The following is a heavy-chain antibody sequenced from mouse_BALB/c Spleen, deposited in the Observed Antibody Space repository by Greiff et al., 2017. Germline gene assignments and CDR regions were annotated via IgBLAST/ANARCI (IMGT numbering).Heavy chain of an antibody. V-gene: IGHV2-2*02. CDR2: IWSGGST. Sequence: QVQLKESGPGLVQPSQSLSITCTVSGFSLTSYGVHWVRQSPGKGLEWLGVIWSGGSTDYNAAFISRLSISKDNSKSQVFFKMNSLQANDTAIYYCASNRDEDGGFAYWGQGTLVTVSA. CDR1: GFSLTSYG. CDR3: ASNRDEDGGFAY. J-gene: IGHJ3*01. D-gene: IGHD1-2*01.